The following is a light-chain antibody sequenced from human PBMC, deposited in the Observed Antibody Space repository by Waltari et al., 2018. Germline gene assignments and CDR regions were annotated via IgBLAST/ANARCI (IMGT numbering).Light chain of an antibody. CDR1: QSLLHSNGNTY. V-gene: IGKV2-30*02. CDR2: KVS. CDR3: MQGTHWPT. Sequence: DVVMTQSPLSLPVTLGQPASIPCRSSQSLLHSNGNTYVNWFQQRPGQSPRRLIYKVSNRDSGVPDRFSGSGSGTDVTLKISRVEAEDVGVYYGMQGTHWPTFGQGTKVEIK. J-gene: IGKJ1*01.